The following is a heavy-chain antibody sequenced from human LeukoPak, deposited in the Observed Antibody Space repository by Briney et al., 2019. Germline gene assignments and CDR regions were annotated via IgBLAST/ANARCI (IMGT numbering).Heavy chain of an antibody. CDR3: AREKGRYYDSSGSLSI. V-gene: IGHV6-1*01. CDR2: TYYRSKWYN. D-gene: IGHD3-22*01. Sequence: SQTLSLTCAISGESVSSNSAAWNWIRQSPSRGLEWLGRTYYRSKWYNDYAVSVKSRITINPDTSKNQFSLQLNSVTPEDTAVYYCAREKGRYYDSSGSLSIWGQGTMVTVSS. J-gene: IGHJ3*02. CDR1: GESVSSNSAA.